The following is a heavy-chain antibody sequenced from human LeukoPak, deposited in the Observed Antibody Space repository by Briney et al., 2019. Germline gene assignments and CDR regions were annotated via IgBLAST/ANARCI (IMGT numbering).Heavy chain of an antibody. CDR3: VQDWAWGAFGY. D-gene: IGHD7-27*01. Sequence: PGGSLRLSCLASGFIFHESYMTWVRQAPGKGLEWVSGITGAGHTYYADSVQGRFTIYRDNSKNTLYLQMNRLGAEDTAIYYCVQDWAWGAFGYWGQGTLVTVSS. V-gene: IGHV3-23*01. CDR1: GFIFHESY. J-gene: IGHJ4*02. CDR2: ITGAGHT.